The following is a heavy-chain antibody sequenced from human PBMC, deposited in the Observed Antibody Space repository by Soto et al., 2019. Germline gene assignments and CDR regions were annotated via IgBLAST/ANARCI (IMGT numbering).Heavy chain of an antibody. CDR3: AITAARPSYYYYMDV. CDR1: GGSISNYY. V-gene: IGHV4-59*08. Sequence: PSETLSLTCTVSGGSISNYYRSWVRQPPGKRLEWIGYVYYSGSTNYNPSLKSRVTISVDTSKNQFSLKLSSVTAADTAVYYCAITAARPSYYYYMDVWGKGTTVTVSS. CDR2: VYYSGST. J-gene: IGHJ6*03. D-gene: IGHD6-6*01.